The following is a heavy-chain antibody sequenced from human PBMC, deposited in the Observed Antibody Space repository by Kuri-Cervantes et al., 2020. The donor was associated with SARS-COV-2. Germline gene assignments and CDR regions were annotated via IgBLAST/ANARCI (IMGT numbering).Heavy chain of an antibody. J-gene: IGHJ5*02. V-gene: IGHV3-30-3*01. D-gene: IGHD2-2*01. CDR3: ARGARDIVVVPAAKDWFDP. CDR1: GFTFSSYA. CDR2: ISYDGSNK. Sequence: GGSLRLSCAASGFTFSSYAMHWVRQAPGKGLEWVAVISYDGSNKYYADSVKGRFTISRDNSKNTLYLQMNSLRAEDTAVYYCARGARDIVVVPAAKDWFDPWGQGTLVTVSS.